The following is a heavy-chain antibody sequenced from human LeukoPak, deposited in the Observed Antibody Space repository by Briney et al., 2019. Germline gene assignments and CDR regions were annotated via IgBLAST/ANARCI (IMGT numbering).Heavy chain of an antibody. J-gene: IGHJ4*02. D-gene: IGHD1-26*01. V-gene: IGHV3-48*01. CDR1: GFSFDNYG. CDR3: VRDQQWESPHYFDF. Sequence: GGSLRLSCVTSGFSFDNYGMSWVRRAPGKGLEWISYFSSRKNIVNYADSVKGRFTISRDKAKTSLYLQMNSLRAEDTAVYYCVRDQQWESPHYFDFWGQGTPVTVSS. CDR2: FSSRKNIV.